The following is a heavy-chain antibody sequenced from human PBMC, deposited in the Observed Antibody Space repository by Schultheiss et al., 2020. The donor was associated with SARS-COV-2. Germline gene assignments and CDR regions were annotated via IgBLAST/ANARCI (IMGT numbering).Heavy chain of an antibody. Sequence: GGSLRLSCAASGFTFTSYAMHWVRQAPGQGLEWVAIISYDGIAKYNEASVKGRFTVSRVNSQKTVDLQLNSLRTEDTAVYYCARGTVDSGSYYDYFGHWGQGTLVTVSS. CDR1: GFTFTSYA. V-gene: IGHV3-30*03. CDR3: ARGTVDSGSYYDYFGH. CDR2: ISYDGIAK. J-gene: IGHJ4*02. D-gene: IGHD1-26*01.